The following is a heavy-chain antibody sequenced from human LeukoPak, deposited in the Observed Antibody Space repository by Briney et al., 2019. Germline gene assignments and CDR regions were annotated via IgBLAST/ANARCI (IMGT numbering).Heavy chain of an antibody. J-gene: IGHJ4*02. CDR1: GGTFSTYA. V-gene: IGHV1-69*05. CDR2: IIPMFGTA. Sequence: SVKVSCKTSGGTFSTYAVSWVRQAPGQGLEWMGGIIPMFGTANYAQKSQGRVTITTDESTNTAYMELSSLGSEDTAAYYCARRRAYSYGPDFDYWGQGTLVTVSS. CDR3: ARRRAYSYGPDFDY. D-gene: IGHD5-18*01.